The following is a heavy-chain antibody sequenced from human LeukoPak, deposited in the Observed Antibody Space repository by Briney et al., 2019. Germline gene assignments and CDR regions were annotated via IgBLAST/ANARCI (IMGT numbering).Heavy chain of an antibody. CDR2: INTYDAST. V-gene: IGHV1-18*04. D-gene: IGHD3-22*01. CDR1: GYTFTLYG. Sequence: ASVQVSCKASGYTFTLYGITWVRQAPGQGLEWMGWINTYDASTNQAEKLQGRVIMTADTSTNTAYMELRRLRSDDTAVYYCARAVPATSGYFGELDSWGQGTLVTVSS. J-gene: IGHJ4*02. CDR3: ARAVPATSGYFGELDS.